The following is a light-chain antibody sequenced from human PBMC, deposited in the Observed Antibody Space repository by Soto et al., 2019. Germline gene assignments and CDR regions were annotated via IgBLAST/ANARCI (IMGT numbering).Light chain of an antibody. V-gene: IGKV3-11*01. CDR2: DAS. CDR3: QQRSSWIT. CDR1: QSISSS. J-gene: IGKJ5*01. Sequence: IVLTQSPTTLSLWPGETAVLSCRASQSISSSLSWYQQRPGQAPRLLISDASNRAPGIPARFSGSGSGTVFTLTISSLEPEDFALYYCQQRSSWITFGQGTRLEIE.